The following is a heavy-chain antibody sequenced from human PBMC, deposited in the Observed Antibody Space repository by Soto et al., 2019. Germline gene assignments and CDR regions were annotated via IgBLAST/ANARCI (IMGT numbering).Heavy chain of an antibody. D-gene: IGHD2-2*01. CDR1: GYTFSSYA. Sequence: QVQLGESGGGVVQPGRSLRLSCAASGYTFSSYAMHWVSQAPGKGLEWVAVISYDGSNKYYADSVKGRFTISRDNSKNTLYLQMNSLRAEDTAVYYCARDLQRSSTSCYADYWGQGTLVTVSS. CDR3: ARDLQRSSTSCYADY. CDR2: ISYDGSNK. V-gene: IGHV3-30-3*01. J-gene: IGHJ4*02.